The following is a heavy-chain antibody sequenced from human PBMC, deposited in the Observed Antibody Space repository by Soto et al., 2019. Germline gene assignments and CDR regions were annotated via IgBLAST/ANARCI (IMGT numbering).Heavy chain of an antibody. CDR3: AGMATFGSFNWFDP. CDR1: GYSFTNND. V-gene: IGHV1-8*01. J-gene: IGHJ5*02. CDR2: MNPGSGDT. D-gene: IGHD3-16*01. Sequence: ASVKISCKSSGYSFTNNDVSWVRQATGQGLEWMGWMNPGSGDTGYAQKFQGRVTMTRDISIATAYMELSSLRSDDTAIYYCAGMATFGSFNWFDPWGQGKLGTVSS.